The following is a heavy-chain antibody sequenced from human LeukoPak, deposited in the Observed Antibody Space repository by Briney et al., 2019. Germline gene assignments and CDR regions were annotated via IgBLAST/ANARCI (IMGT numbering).Heavy chain of an antibody. CDR2: NDYIGST. Sequence: SETLSLTCTVSGSSISSFYWSWIRQPPGKGLEWIGYNDYIGSTKYNPSLKSRATISADTSKNQVSLKLSSVTAADTAVYYCARGSWAPAMTTPPPDFDPWGQGTLVTVSS. CDR1: GSSISSFY. CDR3: ARGSWAPAMTTPPPDFDP. J-gene: IGHJ5*02. V-gene: IGHV4-59*01. D-gene: IGHD4-17*01.